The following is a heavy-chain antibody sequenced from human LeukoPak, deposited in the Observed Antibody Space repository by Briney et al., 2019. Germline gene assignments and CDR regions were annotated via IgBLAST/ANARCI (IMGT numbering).Heavy chain of an antibody. J-gene: IGHJ5*02. V-gene: IGHV1-18*01. Sequence: ASVKVSCKASGYTFTSYGISWVRQAPGQGLEWMGWISAYNGNTNYAQKLQGRVTMTTDTSTSTAYMELRSLRSDDTAVYYCARDTGMVRGVIINWFDPWGQGTLVTVSS. CDR1: GYTFTSYG. CDR2: ISAYNGNT. D-gene: IGHD3-10*01. CDR3: ARDTGMVRGVIINWFDP.